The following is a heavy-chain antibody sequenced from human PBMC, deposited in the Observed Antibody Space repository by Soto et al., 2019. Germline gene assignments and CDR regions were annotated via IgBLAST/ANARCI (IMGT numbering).Heavy chain of an antibody. CDR1: CASISGFY. D-gene: IGHD3-10*01. Sequence: QVQLQESGTGLVKPSETLSLTCTVSCASISGFYWTWIRQSPGKGLDWIGYIYDIGSTNYNPYLKSRVTISVDKSKKQFSLRLRSVTAADTAGYYCARDIGNYYGIGYWGQGPLVTVSS. CDR3: ARDIGNYYGIGY. J-gene: IGHJ4*02. CDR2: IYDIGST. V-gene: IGHV4-59*01.